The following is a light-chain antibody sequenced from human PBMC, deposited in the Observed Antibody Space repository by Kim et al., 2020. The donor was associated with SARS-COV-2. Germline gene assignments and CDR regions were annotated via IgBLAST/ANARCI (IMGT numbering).Light chain of an antibody. CDR3: HYYASLPVT. V-gene: IGKV1-33*01. CDR2: DAS. J-gene: IGKJ4*02. CDR1: QDISNY. Sequence: DIQMTQSPSSLSASAGDRVTITCQASQDISNYLHWFQQKPGKAPKLLIYDASNLETGVPSRFSGSGSGTDFTFTITSLQPEDIATYYCHYYASLPVTFGGGTKLEI.